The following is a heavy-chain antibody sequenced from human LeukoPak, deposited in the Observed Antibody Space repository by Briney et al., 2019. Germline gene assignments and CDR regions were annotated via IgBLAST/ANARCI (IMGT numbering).Heavy chain of an antibody. V-gene: IGHV3-11*04. D-gene: IGHD2-15*01. CDR3: ARTSSGGSCYLDY. J-gene: IGHJ4*02. Sequence: GGSLRLSCAASGFTFSDYYMSWICQAPGKGLEWVSYISSSGSTIYYADSVKGRFTISRDNAKNSLYLQMNSLRAEDTAVYYCARTSSGGSCYLDYWGQGTLVTVSS. CDR2: ISSSGSTI. CDR1: GFTFSDYY.